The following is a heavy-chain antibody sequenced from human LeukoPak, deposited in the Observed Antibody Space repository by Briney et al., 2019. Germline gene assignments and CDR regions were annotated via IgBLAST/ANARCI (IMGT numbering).Heavy chain of an antibody. Sequence: GGSLRLSCAASGFTFSSYAMSWVRQAPGKGLEWVGFIRSKAYGGTTEYAASVKGRFTISRDDSKSIAYLQMNSLKTEDTAVYYCTRDRFGEGDYWGQGTLVTVSS. J-gene: IGHJ4*02. V-gene: IGHV3-49*04. CDR3: TRDRFGEGDY. CDR1: GFTFSSYA. D-gene: IGHD3-16*01. CDR2: IRSKAYGGTT.